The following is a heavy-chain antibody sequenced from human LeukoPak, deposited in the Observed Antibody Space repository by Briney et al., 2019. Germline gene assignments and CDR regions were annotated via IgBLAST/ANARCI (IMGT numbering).Heavy chain of an antibody. CDR1: GFTVSNNY. J-gene: IGHJ4*02. Sequence: GGSLRLSCAASGFTVSNNYMSWVRQAPGKGLEWVSVIYSGGSTYYADSVKGRLTISRDNSKNTLYLQMNSLRAEDTGVYYCARSFGYCSNGICSFDYWGQGTLVTVSS. CDR3: ARSFGYCSNGICSFDY. V-gene: IGHV3-53*01. CDR2: IYSGGST. D-gene: IGHD2-8*01.